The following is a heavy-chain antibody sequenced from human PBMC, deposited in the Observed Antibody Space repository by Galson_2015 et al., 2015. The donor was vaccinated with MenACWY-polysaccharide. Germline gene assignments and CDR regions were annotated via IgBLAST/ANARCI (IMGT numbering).Heavy chain of an antibody. CDR3: ARHGSVAVAGREQGFGY. CDR2: LYYSGST. V-gene: IGHV4-39*01. Sequence: SGTLSLTCTVSGGSISSSSYYWGWIRQPPGKGLEWIGTLYYSGSTYYNPSLKSRVTISVDTSKNQFSLKLSSVTAADTAVYYCARHGSVAVAGREQGFGYWGQGTLVTVSS. CDR1: GGSISSSSYY. J-gene: IGHJ4*02. D-gene: IGHD6-19*01.